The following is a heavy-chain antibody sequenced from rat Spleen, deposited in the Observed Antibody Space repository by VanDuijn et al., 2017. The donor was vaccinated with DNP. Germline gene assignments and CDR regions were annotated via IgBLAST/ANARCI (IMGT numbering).Heavy chain of an antibody. V-gene: IGHV5-58*01. D-gene: IGHD1-1*01. J-gene: IGHJ4*01. CDR2: INPDGTNT. CDR1: GFTFSSYW. CDR3: TKELQWYAMYA. Sequence: EVQLVETGGDLVPPGRSLKLSCVASGFTFSSYWMFWIRQAPEKGLEWVASINPDGTNTYCQDSVKGRFTISRDNEENTVYLQMNSLRSEDTETYYCTKELQWYAMYAWGQGTSVTVSS.